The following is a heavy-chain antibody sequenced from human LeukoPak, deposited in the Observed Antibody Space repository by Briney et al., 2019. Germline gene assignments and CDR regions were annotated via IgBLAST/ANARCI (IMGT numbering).Heavy chain of an antibody. CDR2: ISAYNGNT. Sequence: ASVKVSCKASGYTFTSYGISWVRQAPGQGLEWMGWISAYNGNTNYAQKLQGRVTMTTDISTSTAYMELRSLRSDDTAVYYCARDHPTIVVVTAVDYWGQGTLVTVSS. V-gene: IGHV1-18*01. D-gene: IGHD2-21*02. CDR1: GYTFTSYG. J-gene: IGHJ4*02. CDR3: ARDHPTIVVVTAVDY.